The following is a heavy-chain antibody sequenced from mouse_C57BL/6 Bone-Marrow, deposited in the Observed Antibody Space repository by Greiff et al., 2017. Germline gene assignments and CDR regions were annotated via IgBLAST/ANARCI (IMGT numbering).Heavy chain of an antibody. CDR3: ARHEGLRRSFAY. Sequence: VQLKESGGDLVKPGGSLKLSCAASGFTFSSYGMSWVRQTPDKRLEWVATISSGGSFTYYPESVKGRFTISRDNARNTLYLQMSSLKSEDTAMYYCARHEGLRRSFAYWGQGTLVTVSA. CDR1: GFTFSSYG. J-gene: IGHJ3*01. D-gene: IGHD2-4*01. CDR2: ISSGGSFT. V-gene: IGHV5-6*01.